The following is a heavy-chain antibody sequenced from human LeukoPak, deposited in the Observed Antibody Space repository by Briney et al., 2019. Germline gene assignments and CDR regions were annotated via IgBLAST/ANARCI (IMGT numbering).Heavy chain of an antibody. CDR3: ARRAYGTGFDY. Sequence: KPSETLSLTCTVSGGSINSSPYWWSWIRQPPGKGLEWIGTIYFSGSTFYHPSLEGRVSISADRSKNQFSLKLASVTAADTAVYYCARRAYGTGFDYWGQGTVVTVSS. J-gene: IGHJ4*02. D-gene: IGHD3/OR15-3a*01. CDR1: GGSINSSPYW. CDR2: IYFSGST. V-gene: IGHV4-39*01.